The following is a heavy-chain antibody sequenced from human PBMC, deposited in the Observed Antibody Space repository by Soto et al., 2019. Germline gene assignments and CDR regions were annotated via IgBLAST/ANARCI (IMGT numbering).Heavy chain of an antibody. CDR1: GGSFSGYY. CDR3: AIGEGYYGSGSYPY. Sequence: QVQLQQWGAGLLKPSETLSLTCAVYGGSFSGYYWSWIRQPPGKGLEWIGEINHSGSTNYNPSLKGRGTISVDPSKNQFSLKLSSVTAADTAVYYCAIGEGYYGSGSYPYWGQGTLVTVSS. D-gene: IGHD3-10*01. CDR2: INHSGST. J-gene: IGHJ4*02. V-gene: IGHV4-34*01.